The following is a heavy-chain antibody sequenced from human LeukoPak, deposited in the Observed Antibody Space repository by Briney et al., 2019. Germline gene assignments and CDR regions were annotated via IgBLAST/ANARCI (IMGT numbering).Heavy chain of an antibody. CDR2: ITGSGGST. J-gene: IGHJ4*02. D-gene: IGHD3-3*01. V-gene: IGHV3-23*01. CDR1: GFTFSSYA. CDR3: AKDGTDYDFWSGSYYFDY. Sequence: GGSLRLSCAASGFTFSSYAMSWVRQAPGKGLEWVSAITGSGGSTYYADSVKGRFTISRDNSKNTLYLQMNSLRAEDTAVYYCAKDGTDYDFWSGSYYFDYWGQGTLVTVSS.